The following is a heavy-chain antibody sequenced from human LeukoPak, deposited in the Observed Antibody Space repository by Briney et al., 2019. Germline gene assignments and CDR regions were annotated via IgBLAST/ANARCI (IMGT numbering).Heavy chain of an antibody. CDR2: INPNSGGT. CDR3: ARSVVAGSGNFDY. Sequence: SVKVSCKPSGYTFTTYYIHWVRQAPGHGLEWMGWINPNSGGTKTAQTFQGRVTMTRDTSISTAYMELSRLRSDDTAVYFCARSVVAGSGNFDYWGQGTLVTVSS. V-gene: IGHV1-2*02. J-gene: IGHJ4*02. D-gene: IGHD6-19*01. CDR1: GYTFTTYY.